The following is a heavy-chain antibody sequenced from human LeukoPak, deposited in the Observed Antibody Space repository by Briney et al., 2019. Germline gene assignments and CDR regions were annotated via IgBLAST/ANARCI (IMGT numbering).Heavy chain of an antibody. CDR2: INWNGGST. Sequence: RAGGSLRLSCAASGFTFDDYGMSWVRQAPGKGLEWVSGINWNGGSTGYADSVKGRFTISRDNAKNSLYLQMNSLGAEDTALYYCARHNEDYYYYGMDVWGQGTTVTVSS. D-gene: IGHD5-24*01. V-gene: IGHV3-20*04. J-gene: IGHJ6*02. CDR1: GFTFDDYG. CDR3: ARHNEDYYYYGMDV.